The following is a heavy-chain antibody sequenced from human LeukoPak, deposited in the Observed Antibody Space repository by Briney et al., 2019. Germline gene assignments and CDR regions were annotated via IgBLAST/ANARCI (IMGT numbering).Heavy chain of an antibody. J-gene: IGHJ3*02. D-gene: IGHD3-10*01. V-gene: IGHV4-38-2*02. CDR3: AKSNGYGLVDI. CDR1: GYSISSGYE. Sequence: SETLSLTCTVSGYSISSGYEWGWIRQPPGKRLEWIGSISQSGSTYDNPSLKSRVTISLDTSRNQFSLKLNSVTAADTAVYYCAKSNGYGLVDIWGQGTMVTVSS. CDR2: ISQSGST.